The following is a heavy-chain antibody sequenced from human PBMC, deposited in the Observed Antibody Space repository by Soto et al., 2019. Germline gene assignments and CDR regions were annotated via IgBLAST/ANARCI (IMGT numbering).Heavy chain of an antibody. Sequence: QVQLVESGGGVVQPGRSLRLSCAASGFTFSSYGMHWVRQAPGKGLEWVAVISYDGSNKYYADSVKGRFTISRDNSKNTLYLQMNSLRAEDTAVYYCAKDLAPLVRSFDWLYHDYYYYYGMDVWGQGTTVTVSS. CDR2: ISYDGSNK. D-gene: IGHD3-9*01. CDR3: AKDLAPLVRSFDWLYHDYYYYYGMDV. J-gene: IGHJ6*02. V-gene: IGHV3-30*18. CDR1: GFTFSSYG.